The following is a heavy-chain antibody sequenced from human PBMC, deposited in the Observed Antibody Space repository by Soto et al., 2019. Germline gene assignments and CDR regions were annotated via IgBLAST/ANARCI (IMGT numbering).Heavy chain of an antibody. CDR1: GFTFSRYA. Sequence: EVQLREPGGGLVQPGGSLRLSCAASGFTFSRYAMNWVRQAPGKGQEWVSSISYSDHSTYYADSVKGRFTISRDNSKDTLYLQMNNLRAEDTAVYYCARRGGSNGWGDFDSWGQGTLGSVSS. CDR3: ARRGGSNGWGDFDS. V-gene: IGHV3-23*01. D-gene: IGHD3-16*01. CDR2: ISYSDHST. J-gene: IGHJ4*02.